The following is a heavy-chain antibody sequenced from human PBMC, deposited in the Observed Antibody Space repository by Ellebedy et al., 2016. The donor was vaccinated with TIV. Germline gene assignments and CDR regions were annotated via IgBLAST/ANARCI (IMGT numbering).Heavy chain of an antibody. V-gene: IGHV1-2*02. Sequence: ASVKVSXXASGYTFTNYYMHWVRQAPGQGLEWMGWINPNSGVTNYAQKFQGRVTMTTDTPTSTAYMELRSLRSDDTAVYSCARTGIAVAGIRYWGKGTLVTVSS. CDR1: GYTFTNYY. J-gene: IGHJ4*02. D-gene: IGHD6-19*01. CDR2: INPNSGVT. CDR3: ARTGIAVAGIRY.